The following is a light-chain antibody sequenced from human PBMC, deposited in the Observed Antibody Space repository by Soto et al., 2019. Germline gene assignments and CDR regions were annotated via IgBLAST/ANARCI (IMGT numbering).Light chain of an antibody. CDR3: TSTSTKYFVIL. J-gene: IGLJ2*01. Sequence: QSALTQPPSVSGSPGQSVTISCTGTSSDIVHADRVSWYQQSPGTAPKLMIYEVNNRPSGVPDRFSGSKSGNTASLTISGLQPEDEADYYWTSTSTKYFVILFGGGTKVTVL. CDR2: EVN. V-gene: IGLV2-18*02. CDR1: SSDIVHADR.